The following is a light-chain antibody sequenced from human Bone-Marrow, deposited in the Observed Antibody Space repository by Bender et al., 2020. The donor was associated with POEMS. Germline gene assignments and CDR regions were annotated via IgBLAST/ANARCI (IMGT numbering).Light chain of an antibody. J-gene: IGLJ1*01. CDR3: AVWDDSLNAYV. CDR1: SSNIGAHA. V-gene: IGLV1-44*01. CDR2: SSH. Sequence: QSVLTQPPSASGTPGQRVTISCSGGSSNIGAHAVNWYQHLPGTAPKLLIYSSHRRPSEVPDRFSGSRSGTSASLAISGLQSEDEADYYCAVWDDSLNAYVFGTGTKVTVL.